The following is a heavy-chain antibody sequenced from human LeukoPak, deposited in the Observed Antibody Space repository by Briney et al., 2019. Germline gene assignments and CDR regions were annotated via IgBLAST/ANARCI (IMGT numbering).Heavy chain of an antibody. J-gene: IGHJ4*02. CDR3: ARERDVAYYYGSGSQAADY. V-gene: IGHV1-18*01. CDR2: ISAYNDNT. D-gene: IGHD3-10*01. CDR1: GYTFTNYG. Sequence: GASVKVSCKASGYTFTNYGISWVRQAPGQGLEWMGWISAYNDNTNYAQKLQGRVSMTTDTSTSTAYMELRSLRSDDTAVYYCARERDVAYYYGSGSQAADYWGQGTLVTVSS.